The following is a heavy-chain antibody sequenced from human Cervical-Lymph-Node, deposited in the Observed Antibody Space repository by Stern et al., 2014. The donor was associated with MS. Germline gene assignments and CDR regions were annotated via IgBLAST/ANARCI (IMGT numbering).Heavy chain of an antibody. D-gene: IGHD6-19*01. J-gene: IGHJ6*02. Sequence: VHLVESGAEVKKPGSSVKVSCKASGGTFSSYAISWVRQAPGQGLEWMGGIIPIFGTANYAQKFQGRVTITADESTSTAYMELSSLRSEDTAVYYCASRIAVAGDYYYGMDVWGQGTTVTVSS. CDR1: GGTFSSYA. CDR2: IIPIFGTA. CDR3: ASRIAVAGDYYYGMDV. V-gene: IGHV1-69*01.